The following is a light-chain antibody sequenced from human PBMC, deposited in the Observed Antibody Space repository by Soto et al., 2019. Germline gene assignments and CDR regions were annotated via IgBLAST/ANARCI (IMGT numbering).Light chain of an antibody. CDR3: QQYGSSPRT. J-gene: IGKJ1*01. CDR2: DSS. CDR1: QSVSSNY. Sequence: EKKTLSCRASQSVSSNYFAWYQQKPGQPPRLLIYDSSSRATGTPDRFSGSGSRTDFTLTISRLEPEDFAVYYCQQYGSSPRTFGQGPKVDI. V-gene: IGKV3-20*01.